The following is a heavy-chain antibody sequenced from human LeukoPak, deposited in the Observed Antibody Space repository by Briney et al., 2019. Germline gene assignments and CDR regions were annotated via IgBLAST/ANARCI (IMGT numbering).Heavy chain of an antibody. V-gene: IGHV1-18*01. Sequence: RASVKVSCKASGYIFNSYGISWVRQAPGQGLEWMGWISAYNGNTNYAQKFQGRVTMTTDTSTSTAYMELSSLRSEDTAVYYCASNGCSSTSCYMGRDPFVDYWGQGTLVTVSS. D-gene: IGHD2-2*02. J-gene: IGHJ4*02. CDR3: ASNGCSSTSCYMGRDPFVDY. CDR2: ISAYNGNT. CDR1: GYIFNSYG.